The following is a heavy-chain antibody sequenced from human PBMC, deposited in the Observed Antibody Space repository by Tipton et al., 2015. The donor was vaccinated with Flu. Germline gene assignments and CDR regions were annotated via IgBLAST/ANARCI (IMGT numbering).Heavy chain of an antibody. D-gene: IGHD1-26*01. CDR1: GFTVSSNY. J-gene: IGHJ6*02. CDR2: IYSGGST. Sequence: SLRLSCAASGFTVSSNYMSWVRQAPGKGLEWVSVIYSGGSTYYADSVKGRFTISRDNSKNTLYLQMNSLRAEDTAVYYCAGDDGIGPYGMDVWGQGTTVTVSS. CDR3: AGDDGIGPYGMDV. V-gene: IGHV3-66*01.